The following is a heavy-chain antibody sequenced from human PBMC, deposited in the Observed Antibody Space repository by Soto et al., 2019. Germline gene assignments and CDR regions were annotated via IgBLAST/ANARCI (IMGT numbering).Heavy chain of an antibody. CDR3: GRFTYYDFLCDYSTFDY. CDR1: GFTFSSYG. Sequence: QVQLVESGGGVVQPGRSLRLSCAASGFTFSSYGMHWVRQAPGKGLEWVAVIWYDGSNKYYADSVKGRFTISRDNSKNTRYLQMNRVRAEDTAVDYGGRFTYYDFLCDYSTFDYWGQGTLVTVSS. D-gene: IGHD3-3*01. CDR2: IWYDGSNK. V-gene: IGHV3-33*01. J-gene: IGHJ4*02.